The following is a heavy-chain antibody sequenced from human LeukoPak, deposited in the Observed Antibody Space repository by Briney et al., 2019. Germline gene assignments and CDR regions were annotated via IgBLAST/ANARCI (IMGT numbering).Heavy chain of an antibody. D-gene: IGHD6-13*01. CDR3: ARDTVTAAGTSGWFDP. V-gene: IGHV4-31*03. CDR2: IYYSGST. J-gene: IGHJ5*02. Sequence: SETLSLTCTVSGSSISSGGYYWSWIRQHPGKGLEWIGYIYYSGSTYYNPSLKSRVTISVDTSKNQFSLKLSSVTAADTAVYYCARDTVTAAGTSGWFDPWGQGTLVTVSS. CDR1: GSSISSGGYY.